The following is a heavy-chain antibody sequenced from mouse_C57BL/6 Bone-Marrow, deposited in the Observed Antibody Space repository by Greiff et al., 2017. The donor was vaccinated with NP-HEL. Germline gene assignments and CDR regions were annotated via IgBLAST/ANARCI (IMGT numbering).Heavy chain of an antibody. J-gene: IGHJ4*01. CDR3: ARRDYYGRDYYAMDY. Sequence: DVKLQESGGGLVQPGGSLKLSCAASGFTFSDYYMYWVRQTPEKRLEWVAYISNGGGSTYYPDTVKGRFTISRDNAKNTLYLQMSRLKSEDTAMYYCARRDYYGRDYYAMDYWGQGTSVTVSS. CDR2: ISNGGGST. V-gene: IGHV5-12*01. D-gene: IGHD1-1*01. CDR1: GFTFSDYY.